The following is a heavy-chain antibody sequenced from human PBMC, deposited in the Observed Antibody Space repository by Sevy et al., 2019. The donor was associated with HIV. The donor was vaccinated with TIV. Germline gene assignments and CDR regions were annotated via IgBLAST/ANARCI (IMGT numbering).Heavy chain of an antibody. D-gene: IGHD3-10*01. CDR3: ARGSRVLLWFGTFDP. J-gene: IGHJ5*02. Sequence: SETLSLTCAVYGGSFSGYYWSWIRQPPGKGLEWIAEINHSGSTNYNPSLKSRVTISVDTSKNQFSLKLSSVTAADTAVYYCARGSRVLLWFGTFDPWGQGTLVTVSS. V-gene: IGHV4-34*01. CDR1: GGSFSGYY. CDR2: INHSGST.